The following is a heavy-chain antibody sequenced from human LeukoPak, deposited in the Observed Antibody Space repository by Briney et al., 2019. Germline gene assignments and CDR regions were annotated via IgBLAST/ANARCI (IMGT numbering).Heavy chain of an antibody. CDR1: GGSFSGYY. CDR2: INHSGST. J-gene: IGHJ5*02. CDR3: ARDVYCSSTSCYDLGNWFDP. D-gene: IGHD2-2*01. V-gene: IGHV4-34*01. Sequence: SETLSLTCAVYGGSFSGYYWSWIRQPPGKGLEWIGEINHSGSTNYNPSLKSRVTISVDTSKNQFSLKLSSVTAADTAVYYCARDVYCSSTSCYDLGNWFDPWGQGTLVTVSS.